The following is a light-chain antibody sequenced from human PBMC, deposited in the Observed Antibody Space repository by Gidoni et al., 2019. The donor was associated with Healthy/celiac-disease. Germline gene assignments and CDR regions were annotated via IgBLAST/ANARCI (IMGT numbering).Light chain of an antibody. CDR3: QQSYSTSWT. J-gene: IGKJ1*01. CDR2: AAS. Sequence: DSQMTQSPSSLSASVGDRVTITCRAIQSISSYLNWYQQKPGKAPKLRIYAASSLQSGVTARFSGSGSGTDFTLTISSLQPEDFATYYCQQSYSTSWTFGQGTKVEIK. V-gene: IGKV1-39*01. CDR1: QSISSY.